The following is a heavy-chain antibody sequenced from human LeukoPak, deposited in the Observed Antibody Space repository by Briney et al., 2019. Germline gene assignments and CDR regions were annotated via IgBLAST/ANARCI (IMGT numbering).Heavy chain of an antibody. CDR2: IDPSDSYT. CDR1: GYSFTVYW. J-gene: IGHJ4*02. V-gene: IGHV5-10-1*01. D-gene: IGHD4-17*01. Sequence: HGESLKISRKGSGYSFTVYWITWVRQMPGKGLEWMGTIDPSDSYTNYSPSFQGHVTISADKSINSAYLQWSSLKTSDSAIYYCARHFYGDYAFDSWGQGTLVTVSS. CDR3: ARHFYGDYAFDS.